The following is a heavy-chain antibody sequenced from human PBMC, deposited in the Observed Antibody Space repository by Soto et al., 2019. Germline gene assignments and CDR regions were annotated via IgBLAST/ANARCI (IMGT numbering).Heavy chain of an antibody. D-gene: IGHD3-3*01. V-gene: IGHV3-23*01. CDR3: AKDGLAYYDFWSGDLAGLRNAFDI. CDR1: GFTFSSYA. Sequence: EVQLLESGGGLVQPGGSLRLSCAASGFTFSSYAMSWVRQAPGKGLEWVSAISGSGGSTYYADSVKGRFTISRDNSKNTRYMQMNSLRAEDTAVYYCAKDGLAYYDFWSGDLAGLRNAFDIWGQVTMVTVSS. J-gene: IGHJ3*02. CDR2: ISGSGGST.